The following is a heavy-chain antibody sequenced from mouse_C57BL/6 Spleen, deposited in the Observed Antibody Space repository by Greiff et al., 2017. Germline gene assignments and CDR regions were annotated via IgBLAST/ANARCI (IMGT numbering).Heavy chain of an antibody. Sequence: EVKLMEPGGGLVKPGGSLKFSCAASGFTFSDYGMHWVRQAPEKGLEWVAYISSGSSTIYYADTVKGRFTISRDNAKNTLFLQMTSLRSEDTAMYDCARWLLRKGAMDYWGQGTSVTVSS. CDR3: ARWLLRKGAMDY. CDR1: GFTFSDYG. CDR2: ISSGSSTI. J-gene: IGHJ4*01. D-gene: IGHD2-3*01. V-gene: IGHV5-17*01.